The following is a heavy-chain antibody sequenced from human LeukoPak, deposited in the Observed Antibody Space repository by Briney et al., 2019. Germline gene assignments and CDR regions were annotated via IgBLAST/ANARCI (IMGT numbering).Heavy chain of an antibody. CDR1: GYSFTSYW. Sequence: GQPLKTSRKGSGYSFTSYWIGWVRHIPGKGLECTGIIYPDDSATSYSPSFQGQPTISADNSITTAYLQWSNLRAADAAMYYCVRQNYDSSGYYFAYWGQGTLVTVSS. J-gene: IGHJ4*02. CDR3: VRQNYDSSGYYFAY. CDR2: IYPDDSAT. V-gene: IGHV5-51*01. D-gene: IGHD3-22*01.